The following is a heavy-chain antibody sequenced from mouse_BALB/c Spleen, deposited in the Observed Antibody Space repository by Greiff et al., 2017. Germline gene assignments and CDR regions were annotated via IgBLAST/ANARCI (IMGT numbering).Heavy chain of an antibody. CDR3: ARLGNEYYFDD. CDR2: IWAGGST. CDR1: GFSLTSYG. V-gene: IGHV2-2*02. D-gene: IGHD2-1*01. Sequence: QVQLKQSGPGLVAPSQSLSITCTVSGFSLTSYGVHWVRQPPGKGLEWLGVIWAGGSTDYNAAFISRLSISKDNSKSQVFFKMNSLQANDTAIYYCARLGNEYYFDDWGQGTTLTVSS. J-gene: IGHJ2*01.